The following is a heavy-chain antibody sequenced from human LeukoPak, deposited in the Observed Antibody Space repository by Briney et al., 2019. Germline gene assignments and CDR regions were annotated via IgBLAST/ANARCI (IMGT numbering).Heavy chain of an antibody. V-gene: IGHV3-66*02. Sequence: PGGSPRLSCAASGFTVSSNYMSWVRQAPGKGLEWVSVIYSGGSTYYADSVKGRFTISRDNSKNTLYLQMNSLKAEDTAVYYCARDSIGGFDPWGQGTLVTVSS. D-gene: IGHD2/OR15-2a*01. CDR2: IYSGGST. CDR3: ARDSIGGFDP. J-gene: IGHJ5*02. CDR1: GFTVSSNY.